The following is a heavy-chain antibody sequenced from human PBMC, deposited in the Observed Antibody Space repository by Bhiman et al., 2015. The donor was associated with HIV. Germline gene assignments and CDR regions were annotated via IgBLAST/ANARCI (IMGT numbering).Heavy chain of an antibody. Sequence: EVQLVESGGGLVKPGGSLRLSCAASGFTFNSYTMNWVRQAPGKGLEWVSSISSSSYYIYYADSVKGRFTISRDNAKNSLYLQMNSLRAEDTAVYYCARGSSSSLSAERFDPWGQGTLVTVSS. CDR2: ISSSSYYI. D-gene: IGHD6-6*01. J-gene: IGHJ5*02. CDR3: ARGSSSSLSAERFDP. V-gene: IGHV3-21*01. CDR1: GFTFNSYT.